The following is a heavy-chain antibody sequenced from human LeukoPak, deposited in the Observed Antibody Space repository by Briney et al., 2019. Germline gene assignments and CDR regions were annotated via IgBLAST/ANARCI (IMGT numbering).Heavy chain of an antibody. D-gene: IGHD6-6*01. CDR2: IWFDGVNK. CDR1: GFTFGSYG. CDR3: ARDGQLAGTYYYYYYMDV. J-gene: IGHJ6*03. V-gene: IGHV3-33*01. Sequence: PGGSLRLSCAASGFTFGSYGIHSARQAPGKGMGWVAFIWFDGVNKYYADSVKGRFSLSRDNSKNTLYLQMNSLRAEDTAVYYCARDGQLAGTYYYYYYMDVWGKGTTVTVSS.